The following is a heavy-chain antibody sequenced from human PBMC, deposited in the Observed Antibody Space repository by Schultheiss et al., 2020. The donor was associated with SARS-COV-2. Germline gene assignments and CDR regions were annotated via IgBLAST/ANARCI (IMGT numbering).Heavy chain of an antibody. D-gene: IGHD3-22*01. CDR3: ARDTHDSSGYGMDV. CDR1: GASISSGTYYW. J-gene: IGHJ6*02. CDR2: IYHSGST. V-gene: IGHV4-4*02. Sequence: TLSLTCTVSGASISSGTYYWWSWVRQPPGKGLEWIGEIYHSGSTNYNPSLKSRVTISVDKSKNQFSLKLSSVTAADTAVYYCARDTHDSSGYGMDVWGQGTTVTVSS.